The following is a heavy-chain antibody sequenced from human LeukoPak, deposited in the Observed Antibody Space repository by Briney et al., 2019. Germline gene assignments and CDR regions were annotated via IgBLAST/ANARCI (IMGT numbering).Heavy chain of an antibody. J-gene: IGHJ4*02. Sequence: GGSLRLSCSASGITFSSYAMSWVRQAPGKGLEWVSGVSAGGDTTYYAGSVKGRFTISRDNSKNTLYLQMNSLTAEDTAIYYCAKDAGATMIIVVNYFDWWGQGTLVTVSS. D-gene: IGHD3-22*01. CDR1: GITFSSYA. CDR2: VSAGGDTT. CDR3: AKDAGATMIIVVNYFDW. V-gene: IGHV3-23*01.